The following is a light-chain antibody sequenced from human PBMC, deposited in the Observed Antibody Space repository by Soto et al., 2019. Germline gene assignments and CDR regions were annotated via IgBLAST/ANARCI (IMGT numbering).Light chain of an antibody. Sequence: EIVLTQSPGTLSLSPGERATLSCRASQSVSNNYLAWYQQKPGQAPRLLIYVASSRATGIPDRFSGSGSGTDFTLTIRRLEPEDFAVYYCQQYGSSGTFGRGTKVDIK. CDR2: VAS. J-gene: IGKJ4*02. V-gene: IGKV3-20*01. CDR3: QQYGSSGT. CDR1: QSVSNNY.